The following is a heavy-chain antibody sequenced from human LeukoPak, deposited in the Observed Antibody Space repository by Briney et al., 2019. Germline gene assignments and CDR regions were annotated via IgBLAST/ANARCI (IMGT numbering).Heavy chain of an antibody. CDR1: RVSFTVYY. J-gene: IGHJ4*02. D-gene: IGHD5-24*01. Sequence: PPETLSPSRALYRVSFTVYYSSCSRDPPGKGLGWIGEINHSVSTNYNPSPKSRVTISVHTSKNPCSLKLSSVTAADTAVYYCVGGGYTMFNWGEGTQVTASS. V-gene: IGHV4-34*01. CDR2: INHSVST. CDR3: VGGGYTMFN.